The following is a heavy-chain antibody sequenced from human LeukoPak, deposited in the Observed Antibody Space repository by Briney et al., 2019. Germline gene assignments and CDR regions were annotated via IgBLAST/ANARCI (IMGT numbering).Heavy chain of an antibody. J-gene: IGHJ4*02. Sequence: GGSLRLSCAASGFIVSGNYMSWVRQAPGKGLEWVSVVYGGGTTYYADSVKGRFTISRDNSKNTLYLQMNSLRAEDTAVYYCARGPGPLGRGGPIDYWGQGTLVTVSS. CDR2: VYGGGTT. V-gene: IGHV3-66*01. CDR1: GFIVSGNY. D-gene: IGHD7-27*01. CDR3: ARGPGPLGRGGPIDY.